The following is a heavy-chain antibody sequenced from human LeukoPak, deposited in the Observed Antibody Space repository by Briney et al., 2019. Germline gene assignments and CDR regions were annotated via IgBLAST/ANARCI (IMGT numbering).Heavy chain of an antibody. Sequence: GGTLRLSCVASGFTFNIYGMNWVRQAPGKGLEWVSGIGGSGDRTYYADSVKGRFSISRDNSKNTMYLQMSSLRDEDTAVYYCAKYSSGWYVGYYYYYMDVWGKGTTVTVSS. V-gene: IGHV3-23*01. J-gene: IGHJ6*03. CDR2: IGGSGDRT. CDR3: AKYSSGWYVGYYYYYMDV. CDR1: GFTFNIYG. D-gene: IGHD6-19*01.